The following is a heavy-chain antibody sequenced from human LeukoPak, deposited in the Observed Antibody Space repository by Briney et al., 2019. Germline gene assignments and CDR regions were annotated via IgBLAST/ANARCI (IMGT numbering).Heavy chain of an antibody. V-gene: IGHV4-59*01. CDR3: ARFGAPAALFDY. J-gene: IGHJ4*02. CDR1: GGSISSYY. CDR2: IYYSGST. Sequence: SETLSLTCTVSGGSISSYYWSWIRQPPGKGLEWIGYIYYSGSTNYNPSLKSRVTISVDTSKNQFSLKLSSVTAADTAVYYCARFGAPAALFDYWGQGTLVTVSS. D-gene: IGHD2-15*01.